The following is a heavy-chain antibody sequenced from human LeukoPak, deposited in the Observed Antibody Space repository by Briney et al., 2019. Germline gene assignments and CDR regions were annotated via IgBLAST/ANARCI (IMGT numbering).Heavy chain of an antibody. Sequence: GRSLSLSCAASGFTVSSNYMSWVRQAPGKGLEWVSVIYSGGSTYYADSVKGRFTISRDNSKNTLYLQMNSLRAEDTAVYYCARDKAIAAAGSTYYYYYGMDVWGQGTTVTVSS. D-gene: IGHD6-13*01. CDR3: ARDKAIAAAGSTYYYYYGMDV. CDR2: IYSGGST. J-gene: IGHJ6*02. CDR1: GFTVSSNY. V-gene: IGHV3-66*01.